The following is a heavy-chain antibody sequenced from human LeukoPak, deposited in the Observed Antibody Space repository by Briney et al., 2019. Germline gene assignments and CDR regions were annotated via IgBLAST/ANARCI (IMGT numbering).Heavy chain of an antibody. CDR3: ANREGGYTYDPFDY. Sequence: GGSLRLSCAASGFTFSTYAMSWVRQAPGRGLEWVSAISGSSDTTYYADAVKGRFTLSRDNSKNTLYLQMNSLRAEDTAVYYCANREGGYTYDPFDYWGQGTLVTVSS. D-gene: IGHD5-18*01. CDR2: ISGSSDTT. CDR1: GFTFSTYA. V-gene: IGHV3-23*01. J-gene: IGHJ4*02.